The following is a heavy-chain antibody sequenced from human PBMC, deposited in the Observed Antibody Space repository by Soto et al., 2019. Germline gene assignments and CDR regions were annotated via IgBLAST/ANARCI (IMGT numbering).Heavy chain of an antibody. CDR1: GGSISSGDYY. J-gene: IGHJ4*02. CDR2: IYYSGST. D-gene: IGHD6-25*01. CDR3: ARWAAGMARGD. V-gene: IGHV4-30-4*01. Sequence: QVQLQESGPGLVKPSQTLSLTCTVSGGSISSGDYYWSWIRQPPGKGLEWIGYIYYSGSTYYNPSLSSRVTISVDTSKYQFSLKLSSLTAADTAVYYCARWAAGMARGDWGQGTLVTVSS.